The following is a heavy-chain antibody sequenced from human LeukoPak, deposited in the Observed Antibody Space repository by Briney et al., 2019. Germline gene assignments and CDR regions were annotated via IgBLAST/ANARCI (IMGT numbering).Heavy chain of an antibody. CDR1: GGSFSGYY. Sequence: SETLSLTCAVYGGSFSGYYWSWIRQPPGKGLEWIGEINHSGSTNYNPSLKSRVTISVDTSKNQFSLKLSSVTAADTAVYYCARRPRYYSSKASDYWGQGTLVTVSS. CDR2: INHSGST. J-gene: IGHJ4*02. V-gene: IGHV4-34*01. CDR3: ARRPRYYSSKASDY. D-gene: IGHD6-13*01.